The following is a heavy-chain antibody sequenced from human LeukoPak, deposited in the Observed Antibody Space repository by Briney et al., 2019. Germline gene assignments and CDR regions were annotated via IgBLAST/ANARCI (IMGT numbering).Heavy chain of an antibody. D-gene: IGHD1-1*01. CDR2: IYYSGST. J-gene: IGHJ3*02. V-gene: IGHV4-39*07. Sequence: SETLSLTCTVSGGSISSNNYYWGWVLQPPGKGLEWIGSIYYSGSTYYNPSLKSRVTISVDTSKNQFSLKLSSVTAADTAVYYCASEPGGNWNGRVFDIWGQGTMVTVSS. CDR3: ASEPGGNWNGRVFDI. CDR1: GGSISSNNYY.